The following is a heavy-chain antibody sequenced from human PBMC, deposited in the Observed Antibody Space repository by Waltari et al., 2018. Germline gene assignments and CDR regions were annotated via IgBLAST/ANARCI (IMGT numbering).Heavy chain of an antibody. Sequence: QVQLQQWGAGLLKPSETLSLTCAVYGGSFSGYYWSWIRQPPGKGLEWIGEINHSGSTNYNPSLKSRVTISVDTSKNQFSLKLSSVTAADTAVYYCARGLVAAIGAQAFDYWGQGTLVTVSS. CDR3: ARGLVAAIGAQAFDY. CDR2: INHSGST. CDR1: GGSFSGYY. J-gene: IGHJ4*02. D-gene: IGHD2-15*01. V-gene: IGHV4-34*01.